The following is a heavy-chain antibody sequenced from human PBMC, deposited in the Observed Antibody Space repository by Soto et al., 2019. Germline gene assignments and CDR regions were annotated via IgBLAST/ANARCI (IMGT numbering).Heavy chain of an antibody. V-gene: IGHV3-21*01. CDR3: ARGLARGSYYDTYYGMDV. D-gene: IGHD1-26*01. CDR1: GFTFSSYS. CDR2: ISSSSSYI. J-gene: IGHJ6*02. Sequence: PGGSLRLSCAAPGFTFSSYSMNWVRQAPGKGLEWVSSISSSSSYIYYAVSVKGRFTISRDNAKNSLYLQMNSLRAENTAVYYGARGLARGSYYDTYYGMDVCCQVTTVTVSS.